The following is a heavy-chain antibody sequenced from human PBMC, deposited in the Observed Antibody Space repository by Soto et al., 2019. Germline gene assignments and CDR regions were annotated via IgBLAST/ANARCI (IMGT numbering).Heavy chain of an antibody. D-gene: IGHD1-26*01. J-gene: IGHJ4*02. Sequence: GGSLRLSFSASGFPFIVHVMDWVRQVPGKGLVWVARMNSAGSSVSYADSVKGRFTVSRDNAKNTLYLQMTSLRVEDTAVYYCARVKWDLPFHWGRGTLVTVSA. CDR1: GFPFIVHV. CDR3: ARVKWDLPFH. CDR2: MNSAGSSV. V-gene: IGHV3-74*01.